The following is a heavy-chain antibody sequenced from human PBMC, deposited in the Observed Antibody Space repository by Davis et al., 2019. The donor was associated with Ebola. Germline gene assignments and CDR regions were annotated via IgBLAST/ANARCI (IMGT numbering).Heavy chain of an antibody. CDR3: ARMSRSSGSWLWEPYLDY. Sequence: SGPTLVKPTQTLTLTCTFSGFSLSTSGMCVSWIRQPPGKALEWLALIDWDDDKYYSTSLKTRLTISKDTSKNQVVLTMTNMDPVDTATYYCARMSRSSGSWLWEPYLDYWGQGTLVTVSS. D-gene: IGHD1-26*01. CDR1: GFSLSTSGMC. J-gene: IGHJ4*02. CDR2: IDWDDDK. V-gene: IGHV2-70*01.